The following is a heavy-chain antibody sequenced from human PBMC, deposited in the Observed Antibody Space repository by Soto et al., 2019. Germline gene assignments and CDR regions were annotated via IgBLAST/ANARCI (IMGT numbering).Heavy chain of an antibody. Sequence: QVQLQQWGAGLLKPSETLSLTCAVYGGSFSGYYWSWIRQPPGKGLEWIGEINHSGSTNYNPSLNRRVPISVDTYQNQFSLKLGSVTAAETAVYYCARGGRGYSYGSYYYYYGMDVWGQGTTVTVSS. CDR3: ARGGRGYSYGSYYYYYGMDV. CDR1: GGSFSGYY. CDR2: INHSGST. J-gene: IGHJ6*02. D-gene: IGHD5-18*01. V-gene: IGHV4-34*01.